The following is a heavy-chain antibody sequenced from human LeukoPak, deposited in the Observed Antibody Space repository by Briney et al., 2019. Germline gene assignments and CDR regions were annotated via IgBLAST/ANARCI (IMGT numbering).Heavy chain of an antibody. D-gene: IGHD5-24*01. J-gene: IGHJ4*02. CDR1: GVTVSSND. Sequence: KTGGSLRLSCAASGVTVSSNDMSWIRQPPGKGLEWIGEINHSGSTNYNPSLKSRVTISVDTSKNQFSLKLSSVTAADTAVYYCARTVKMATSAFDYWGQGTLVTVSS. V-gene: IGHV4-34*01. CDR2: INHSGST. CDR3: ARTVKMATSAFDY.